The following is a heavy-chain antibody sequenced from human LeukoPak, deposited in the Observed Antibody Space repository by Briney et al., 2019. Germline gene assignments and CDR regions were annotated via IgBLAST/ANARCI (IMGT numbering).Heavy chain of an antibody. J-gene: IGHJ3*02. CDR3: ASTIVVVPAAPWDAFDI. V-gene: IGHV4-4*07. CDR2: IYTSGST. CDR1: GGSISSYY. D-gene: IGHD2-2*01. Sequence: SETLSLTCTVSGGSISSYYWSWIRQPAGKGLEWIGRIYTSGSTNYNPSLKSRVTMSVDTSKNQFSLKPSSVTAADTAVYYCASTIVVVPAAPWDAFDIWGQGTMVTVSS.